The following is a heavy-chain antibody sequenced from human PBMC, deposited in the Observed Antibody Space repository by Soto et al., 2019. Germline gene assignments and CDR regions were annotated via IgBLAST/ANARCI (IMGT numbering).Heavy chain of an antibody. Sequence: PGGSLRLSCASSGFTFSSYWMHWVRQAPGKGLVWVSRINSDGSSTSYADSVKGRFTISRENAKNTLYLQMNSLRDEATAVYYCASQPGYSYGQSEMFLYYYYGMDVWAQGTTVTVSS. CDR2: INSDGSST. J-gene: IGHJ6*02. CDR3: ASQPGYSYGQSEMFLYYYYGMDV. CDR1: GFTFSSYW. D-gene: IGHD5-18*01. V-gene: IGHV3-74*01.